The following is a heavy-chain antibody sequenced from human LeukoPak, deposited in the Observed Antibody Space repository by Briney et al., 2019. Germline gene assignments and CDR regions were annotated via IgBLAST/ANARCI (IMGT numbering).Heavy chain of an antibody. Sequence: SQTLSLTCAISGGSVSSNSAGWNWIRQSPSRGLEWLGRTYYRSKWYNEYAVSVKSRITINSDTSKNQFSLQLNSVTPEDTAVYYCAGTNSGNLEIWGQGTMVTVSS. CDR2: TYYRSKWYN. CDR1: GGSVSSNSAG. V-gene: IGHV6-1*01. CDR3: AGTNSGNLEI. J-gene: IGHJ3*02. D-gene: IGHD1-26*01.